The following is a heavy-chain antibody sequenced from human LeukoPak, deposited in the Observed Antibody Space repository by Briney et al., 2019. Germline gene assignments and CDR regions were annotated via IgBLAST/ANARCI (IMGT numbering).Heavy chain of an antibody. V-gene: IGHV3-9*03. D-gene: IGHD1-1*01. CDR3: AEARTTGSLDAFDI. CDR1: GFPFDDYT. Sequence: GRSLRLSCAASGFPFDDYTMHWVRQAPGKGLEWVSGISWGSGSIGYADSVKGRFTISRDNAKNSLYLQMNSLRDEDMALYYCAEARTTGSLDAFDIWGQGTVVSVSS. J-gene: IGHJ3*02. CDR2: ISWGSGSI.